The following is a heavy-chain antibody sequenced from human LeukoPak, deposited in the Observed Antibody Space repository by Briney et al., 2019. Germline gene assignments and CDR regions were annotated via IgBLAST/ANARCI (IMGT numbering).Heavy chain of an antibody. CDR2: INHSGST. CDR1: GGSFSGYY. CDR3: AAHYHSSSFDY. Sequence: PSETLSLTCAVYGGSFSGYYWSWIRQPPGKGLEWIGEINHSGSTNYNPSLKSRVTISVDTSKNQFSLKLSSVTAADTAVYYCAAHYHSSSFDYWGQGTLVTVSS. J-gene: IGHJ4*02. D-gene: IGHD6-13*01. V-gene: IGHV4-34*01.